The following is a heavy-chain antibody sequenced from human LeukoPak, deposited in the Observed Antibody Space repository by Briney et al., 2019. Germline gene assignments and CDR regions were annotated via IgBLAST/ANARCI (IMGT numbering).Heavy chain of an antibody. V-gene: IGHV5-51*01. CDR2: IYPGDSDT. Sequence: GESLKISCKGSGFTVTDHWIAWVRQMPGKGLEWMGIIYPGDSDTRYSPSFQGQVTISADKSISTAYLQWSSLKASDTAMYYCARRSDYYDSSGYVYWGQGTLVTVSS. J-gene: IGHJ4*02. CDR3: ARRSDYYDSSGYVY. D-gene: IGHD3-22*01. CDR1: GFTVTDHW.